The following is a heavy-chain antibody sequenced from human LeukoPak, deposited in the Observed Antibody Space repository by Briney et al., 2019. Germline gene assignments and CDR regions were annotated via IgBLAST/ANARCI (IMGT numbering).Heavy chain of an antibody. Sequence: GRSLRLSCAASGFTFSNAWMSWVRQAPGKGLEWVGRIKSKTDGGTTDYAAPVKGRFTISRDDSKNTLYLQMNSLKAEDTAVYYCTTEDRVPTTPIDYWGQGTLVTVSS. CDR2: IKSKTDGGTT. J-gene: IGHJ4*02. CDR3: TTEDRVPTTPIDY. CDR1: GFTFSNAW. V-gene: IGHV3-15*01. D-gene: IGHD1-1*01.